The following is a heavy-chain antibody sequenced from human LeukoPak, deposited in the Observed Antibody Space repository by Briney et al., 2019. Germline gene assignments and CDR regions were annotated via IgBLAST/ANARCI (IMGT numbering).Heavy chain of an antibody. CDR3: ARDRDDYYGSGSYFDH. CDR1: GFSFSSYS. D-gene: IGHD3-10*01. V-gene: IGHV3-21*01. CDR2: ISNSSSYI. J-gene: IGHJ5*02. Sequence: GGSLRLSCAASGFSFSSYSMNWVRQAPGKGLEWVSSISNSSSYIYYADSVKGRFTISRDNAKNSLYLQMNSLRAEDTAVYYCARDRDDYYGSGSYFDHWGQGTLVTVSS.